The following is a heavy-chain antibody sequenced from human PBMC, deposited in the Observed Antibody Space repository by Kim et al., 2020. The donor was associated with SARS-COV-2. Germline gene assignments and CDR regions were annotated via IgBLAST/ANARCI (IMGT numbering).Heavy chain of an antibody. CDR3: ARERGDFLNHIVVVPAAINGMDV. CDR1: GGTFSSYA. D-gene: IGHD2-2*01. V-gene: IGHV1-69*04. CDR2: IIPILGIA. J-gene: IGHJ6*02. Sequence: SVKVSCKASGGTFSSYAISWVRQAPGQGLEWMGRIIPILGIANYAQKFQGRVTITADKSTSTAYMELSSLRSEDTAVYYCARERGDFLNHIVVVPAAINGMDVWGQGTTVTVSS.